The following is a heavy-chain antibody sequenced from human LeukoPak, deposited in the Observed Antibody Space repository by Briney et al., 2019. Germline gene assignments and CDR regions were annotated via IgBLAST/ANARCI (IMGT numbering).Heavy chain of an antibody. J-gene: IGHJ4*02. D-gene: IGHD3-22*01. CDR1: GFTFSDYN. CDR2: ISYDGSNK. Sequence: GGSLRLSCAASGFTFSDYNMHWDRQAPGKGLEWVAVISYDGSNKYYADSVKGRFTISRDNSKNTLHLQMNSLGAEDTAVYYCAKARDYYDSSGYASLDYWGQGTLVTVSS. CDR3: AKARDYYDSSGYASLDY. V-gene: IGHV3-30*18.